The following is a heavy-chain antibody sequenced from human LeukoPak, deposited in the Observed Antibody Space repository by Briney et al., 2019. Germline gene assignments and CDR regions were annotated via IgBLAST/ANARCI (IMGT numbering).Heavy chain of an antibody. CDR3: AKDLTSIGVGACNDH. CDR2: ITYNSASR. D-gene: IGHD3-3*01. Sequence: GRSLRLSSAASGFTFSSYGMHWVRQAPGKGLEWVAGITYNSASRGYADSVKGRFTVSRDNHKMSLYLQMDRLVNEDTALYYCAKDLTSIGVGACNDHWGKGILVTVS. CDR1: GFTFSSYG. V-gene: IGHV3-9*01. J-gene: IGHJ4*03.